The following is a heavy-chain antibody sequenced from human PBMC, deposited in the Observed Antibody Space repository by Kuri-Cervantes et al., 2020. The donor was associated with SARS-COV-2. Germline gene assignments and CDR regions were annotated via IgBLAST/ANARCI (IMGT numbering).Heavy chain of an antibody. Sequence: SETLSLTCAVYGGSFSGYYWSWIRQPPGKGLEWIGEINHSGSTNHNPSLKSRVTISVDTSKNQFSLKLSSVTAADTAVYYCARENWNYFDYWGQGTLVTVSS. D-gene: IGHD1-1*01. V-gene: IGHV4-34*01. CDR2: INHSGST. CDR1: GGSFSGYY. J-gene: IGHJ4*02. CDR3: ARENWNYFDY.